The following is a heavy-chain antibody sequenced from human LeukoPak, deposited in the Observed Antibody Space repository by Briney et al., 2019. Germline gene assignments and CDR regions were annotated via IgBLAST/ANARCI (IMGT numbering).Heavy chain of an antibody. CDR3: ARPSPNPGFGESSGYYFDY. CDR1: GFTFSSYS. Sequence: PGGSLRLSCAASGFTFSSYSMNWVRQAPGKGLEWVSSISSSSSYIYYADSVKGRFTISRDNAKNSLYLQMNSLRAEDTAVYYCARPSPNPGFGESSGYYFDYWGQGTLVTVSS. D-gene: IGHD3-10*01. V-gene: IGHV3-21*01. J-gene: IGHJ4*02. CDR2: ISSSSSYI.